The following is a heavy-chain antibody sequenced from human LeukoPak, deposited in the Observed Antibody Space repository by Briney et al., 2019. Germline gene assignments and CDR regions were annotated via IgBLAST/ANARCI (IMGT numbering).Heavy chain of an antibody. D-gene: IGHD4-17*01. J-gene: IGHJ3*02. CDR3: AMRYRWDDYGDYGWGAFDT. V-gene: IGHV1-18*01. CDR2: ISAYNGNT. CDR1: SYTFTSYG. Sequence: GASVKVSCQASSYTFTSYGISWVRQAPGQGLEWMGWISAYNGNTNYAQKLQGRVTMTTDTSTSTAYMELSSLRSEDTAVYYCAMRYRWDDYGDYGWGAFDTWGQGTMVTVSS.